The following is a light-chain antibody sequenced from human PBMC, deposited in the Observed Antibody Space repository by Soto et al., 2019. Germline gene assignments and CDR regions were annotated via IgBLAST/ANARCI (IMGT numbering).Light chain of an antibody. CDR1: QSVSSSY. CDR2: SAS. CDR3: QQYHSSPYT. Sequence: EIVLTQSPGTLSLSPGERATLSCRAGQSVSSSYLAWYQQRPGQAPRLLFYSASSSATGIPDRFSGSGSETDFTLTISRLEPEDFAVYFCQQYHSSPYTFGQGTKLEIK. V-gene: IGKV3-20*01. J-gene: IGKJ2*01.